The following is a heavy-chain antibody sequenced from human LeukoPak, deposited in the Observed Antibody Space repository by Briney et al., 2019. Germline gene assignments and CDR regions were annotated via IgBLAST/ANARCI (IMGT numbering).Heavy chain of an antibody. V-gene: IGHV1-18*01. CDR3: ARDKGLYFDL. CDR1: GYTFTSYG. J-gene: IGHJ2*01. CDR2: ISGYNGNT. Sequence: ASVKVSCKAFGYTFTSYGISWVRQAPGQGLEWMGWISGYNGNTNYAQKLQGRVTVTTDTSTSTAYMELRSLRSDDTAVYYCARDKGLYFDLWGRGTLVTVSS.